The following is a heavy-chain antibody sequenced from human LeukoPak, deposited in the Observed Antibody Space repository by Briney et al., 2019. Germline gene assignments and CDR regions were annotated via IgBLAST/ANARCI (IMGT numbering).Heavy chain of an antibody. CDR3: ASGGYSYGYNWFDP. Sequence: ASVKVSCKASGYTFTGYYMHWVRQAPGQGLEWMGWINPNSGVTNYAQKFQGRVTMTRDTSISTAYMELSRLRSDDTAVYYCASGGYSYGYNWFDPWGQGTLVTVSS. V-gene: IGHV1-2*02. CDR2: INPNSGVT. CDR1: GYTFTGYY. D-gene: IGHD5-18*01. J-gene: IGHJ5*02.